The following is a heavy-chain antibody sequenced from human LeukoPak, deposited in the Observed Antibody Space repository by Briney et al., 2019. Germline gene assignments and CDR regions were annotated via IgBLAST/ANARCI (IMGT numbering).Heavy chain of an antibody. CDR1: GFTFSSYW. CDR3: TSSTVPGVDD. CDR2: IKSRKHGGTT. J-gene: IGHJ4*02. V-gene: IGHV3-15*01. D-gene: IGHD6-19*01. Sequence: GGSLRLSCAASGFTFSSYWMSWVRQAPGKWLECVGRIKSRKHGGTTDYVAPVKGRFTISREDSKNTVFLQMNSLKTEDTAVYYCTSSTVPGVDDWGQGVLVTVSS.